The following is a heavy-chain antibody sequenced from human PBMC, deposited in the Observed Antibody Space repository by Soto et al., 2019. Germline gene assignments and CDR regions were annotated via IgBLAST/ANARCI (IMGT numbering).Heavy chain of an antibody. CDR1: GGTFTNYA. V-gene: IGHV1-69*13. Sequence: GASVKVSCKPSGGTFTNYAFSWVRQAPGQGLEWMGGIIPIFGTPDYAQNFQGRVTITADESPRTASMELSSLRSDDTAVYYCARERSVGYCITTTCPKPFYYYAMDVWGQGTTVTVSS. CDR2: IIPIFGTP. CDR3: ARERSVGYCITTTCPKPFYYYAMDV. J-gene: IGHJ6*02. D-gene: IGHD2-2*01.